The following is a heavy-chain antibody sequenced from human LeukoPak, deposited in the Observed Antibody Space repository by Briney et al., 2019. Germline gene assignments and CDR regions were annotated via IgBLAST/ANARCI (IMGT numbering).Heavy chain of an antibody. CDR2: ITSNTRYI. D-gene: IGHD1-14*01. CDR3: AKGPLARPGDY. Sequence: PGGSLRLSCAASGFTFSSYTMNWVRQAPGKGLEWVSSITSNTRYIFYADSVKGRFTISRDNSKNTLYLQMNSLRAEDTAVYYCAKGPLARPGDYWGQGTLVTVSS. J-gene: IGHJ4*02. CDR1: GFTFSSYT. V-gene: IGHV3-21*04.